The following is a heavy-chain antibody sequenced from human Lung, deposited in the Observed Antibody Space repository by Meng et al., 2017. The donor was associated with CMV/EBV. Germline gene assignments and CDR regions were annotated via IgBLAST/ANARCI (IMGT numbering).Heavy chain of an antibody. CDR3: ARGGNFDP. D-gene: IGHD2/OR15-2a*01. Sequence: QVQLVQSWSELKKPGASVKVSCKASGYTFSTYTIKWVRQAHGRGLEWMGWISTNTGTPTYTQGSTGRFVFSLDTSVSTAYLQISSLKAEDTAVYYCARGGNFDPWGQGTLVTVSS. V-gene: IGHV7-4-1*02. CDR2: ISTNTGTP. J-gene: IGHJ5*02. CDR1: GYTFSTYT.